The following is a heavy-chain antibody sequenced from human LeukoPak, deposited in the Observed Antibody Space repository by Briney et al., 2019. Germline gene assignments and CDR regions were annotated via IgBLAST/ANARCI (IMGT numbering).Heavy chain of an antibody. CDR3: AKDKLPTAMFSYVY. V-gene: IGHV3-23*01. J-gene: IGHJ4*02. CDR2: ITYSGDNT. Sequence: GGSLRLSCAASGFTVGSHAMTWVRQAPGKGLEWVSGITYSGDNTYYAGSVKGRFTISRDNSRNTLFLQMDSLRAEDTAVYYCAKDKLPTAMFSYVYWGQATLVTVSS. CDR1: GFTVGSHA. D-gene: IGHD2-2*01.